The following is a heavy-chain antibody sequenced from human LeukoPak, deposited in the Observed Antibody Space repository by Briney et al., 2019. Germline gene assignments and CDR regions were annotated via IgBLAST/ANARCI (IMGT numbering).Heavy chain of an antibody. CDR3: ARAWGAAAGLGDS. CDR1: GGPFSGYY. D-gene: IGHD6-13*01. J-gene: IGHJ4*02. CDR2: INESGST. Sequence: SETLSLTCDVYGGPFSGYYRSWIRQPPGKGLEWVGEINESGSTKYNPSLKSRVTISADTSKNQFSLKMTSVTAADTAVYYCARAWGAAAGLGDSWGQGTLVTVSS. V-gene: IGHV4-34*01.